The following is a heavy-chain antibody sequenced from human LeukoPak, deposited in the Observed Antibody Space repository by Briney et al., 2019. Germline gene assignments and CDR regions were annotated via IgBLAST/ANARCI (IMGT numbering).Heavy chain of an antibody. CDR3: ARADIVARIGYGMDV. V-gene: IGHV3-49*04. CDR1: GFMFGDYA. CDR2: LRSKALAETI. J-gene: IGHJ6*02. Sequence: PGGSLRLSCRASGFMFGDYAMTWVPQAPGKGLEWVGLLRSKALAETIEYAASVRGRFTISRDDSNTIAYLQMNSLETEDTGVYFCARADIVARIGYGMDVWGQGTTVIVSS. D-gene: IGHD5-12*01.